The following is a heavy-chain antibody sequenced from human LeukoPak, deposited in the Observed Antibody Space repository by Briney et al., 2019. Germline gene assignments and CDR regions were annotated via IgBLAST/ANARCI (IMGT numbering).Heavy chain of an antibody. D-gene: IGHD6-13*01. Sequence: PSETLSLTCTVSGGSITSYYLSWVRQPPGKGLEWIGYMLYSQSTRYNPALKSRVIMSMDTSKNQVSLKLRSVTAADTAVYYCATRYDSTWYQFWGRGTLVTVSS. CDR2: MLYSQST. J-gene: IGHJ4*02. CDR3: ATRYDSTWYQF. V-gene: IGHV4-59*08. CDR1: GGSITSYY.